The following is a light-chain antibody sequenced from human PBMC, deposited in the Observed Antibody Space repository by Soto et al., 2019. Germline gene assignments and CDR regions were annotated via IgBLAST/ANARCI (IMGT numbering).Light chain of an antibody. Sequence: EIVLTQCPCTLCLYPRERATLSFIAIESVISRYLAWHQQKPGQAPRLLIYDTSIRATGIPARFSGSGSGTDFTLTISSLEPEDFAVYYCQQRNSWPPTLTFGQGTRMEI. CDR1: ESVISRY. CDR3: QQRNSWPPTLT. J-gene: IGKJ5*01. V-gene: IGKV3D-20*02. CDR2: DTS.